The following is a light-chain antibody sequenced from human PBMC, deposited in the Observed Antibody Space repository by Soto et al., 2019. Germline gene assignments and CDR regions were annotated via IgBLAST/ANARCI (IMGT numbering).Light chain of an antibody. CDR2: GAS. CDR3: QQYIRWPLT. Sequence: EMVVTQSPATLSVSPGERATLSCRASQDVSSNLAWYQQKPGQAPSLLIYGASTRATGTPARFSGSGSGTEFTLTISSLQSEDDAVYFCQQYIRWPLTFGGGTKVEI. CDR1: QDVSSN. V-gene: IGKV3-15*01. J-gene: IGKJ4*01.